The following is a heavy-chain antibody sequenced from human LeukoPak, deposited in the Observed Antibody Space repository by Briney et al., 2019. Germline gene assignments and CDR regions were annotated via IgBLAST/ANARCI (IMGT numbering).Heavy chain of an antibody. CDR1: GGSFSGYY. J-gene: IGHJ4*02. CDR3: ARRYGSGSYYDFDY. D-gene: IGHD3-10*01. V-gene: IGHV4-34*01. Sequence: SETLSLTCAVYGGSFSGYYWSWIRQPPGKGPEWIGEINHSGSTNYNPSLKSRVTISVDTSQNLFSLKLSSVTAADTAVYYCARRYGSGSYYDFDYWGQGTLVTVSS. CDR2: INHSGST.